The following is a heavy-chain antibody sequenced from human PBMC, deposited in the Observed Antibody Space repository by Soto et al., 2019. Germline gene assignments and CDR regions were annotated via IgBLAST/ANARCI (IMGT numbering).Heavy chain of an antibody. CDR1: GGTFNSYP. CDR3: SSLKLMYGYYYGRDV. Sequence: QVQLVQSGAEVKKPGSSVKVSCKASGGTFNSYPISWVRQAPGQGLEWMGGIIPILGTANYAQKFQGRVTITADESTSTAYMELSSLRSEDTALYYCSSLKLMYGYYYGRDVWGQGTTVIVSS. V-gene: IGHV1-69*01. CDR2: IIPILGTA. D-gene: IGHD4-17*01. J-gene: IGHJ6*02.